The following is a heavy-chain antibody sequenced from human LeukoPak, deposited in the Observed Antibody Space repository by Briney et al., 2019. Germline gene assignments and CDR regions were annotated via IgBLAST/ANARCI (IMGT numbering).Heavy chain of an antibody. J-gene: IGHJ5*02. CDR1: GHTFTSYA. CDR2: ISAYNGNT. D-gene: IGHD5-12*01. CDR3: ARAKKGGYDYGGQWFDP. V-gene: IGHV1-18*01. Sequence: ASVKVSCKASGHTFTSYAISWVRQAPGQGLEWMGWISAYNGNTNYAQKLQGRVTMTTDTSTSTAYMELSRLRSDDTAVYYCARAKKGGYDYGGQWFDPWGQGTLVTVSS.